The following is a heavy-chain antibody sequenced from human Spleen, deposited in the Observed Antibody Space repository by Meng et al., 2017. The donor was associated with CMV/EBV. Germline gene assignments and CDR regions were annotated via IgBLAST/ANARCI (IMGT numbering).Heavy chain of an antibody. D-gene: IGHD1-26*01. CDR2: ISWNSGNI. V-gene: IGHV3-9*01. CDR3: VRVGLATDV. CDR1: EFSFSSYA. J-gene: IGHJ6*02. Sequence: SLKISCAASEFSFSSYAMTWVRQAPGKGLEWVSGISWNSGNIGYAHFVKGRFTISRDNAENSLYLQMNSLRPEDTALYYCVRVGLATDVWGQGTTVTVSS.